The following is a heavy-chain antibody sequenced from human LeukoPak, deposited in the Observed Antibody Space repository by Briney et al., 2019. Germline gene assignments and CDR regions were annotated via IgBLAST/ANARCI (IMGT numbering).Heavy chain of an antibody. V-gene: IGHV4-31*03. D-gene: IGHD2-2*02. J-gene: IGHJ3*02. Sequence: SETLSLTCTVSGGSIGSGGYYWSWIRQHPGKGLEWIGYIYYSGSTYYNPSLKSRVTISVDTSKNQFSLKLSSVTAADTAVYYCARVYVVVPAAIPHYAFGIWGQGTMVTVSS. CDR2: IYYSGST. CDR3: ARVYVVVPAAIPHYAFGI. CDR1: GGSIGSGGYY.